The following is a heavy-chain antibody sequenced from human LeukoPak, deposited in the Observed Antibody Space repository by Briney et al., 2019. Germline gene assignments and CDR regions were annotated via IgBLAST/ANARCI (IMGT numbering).Heavy chain of an antibody. Sequence: ASVKVSCKASGYAFTGHYMYWVRQAPGQGLEWMGWINPNSGGTNYAQKLQGRVTMTRDTSISTAYMELTRLRSDDTAVYYCARDIVRATTPDYWGQGTLVTVS. V-gene: IGHV1-2*02. D-gene: IGHD1-26*01. CDR1: GYAFTGHY. J-gene: IGHJ4*02. CDR2: INPNSGGT. CDR3: ARDIVRATTPDY.